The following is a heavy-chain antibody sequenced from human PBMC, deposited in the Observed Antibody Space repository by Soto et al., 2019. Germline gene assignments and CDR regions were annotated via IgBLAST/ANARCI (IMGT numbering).Heavy chain of an antibody. V-gene: IGHV1-69*05. CDR3: ARRGLRYFDWLPSHFDY. CDR2: IIPIISTA. J-gene: IGHJ4*02. D-gene: IGHD3-9*01. Sequence: SVKVSCKASGATFTSYAISWVRQAPGQGLEWMGGIIPIISTANYAQKFQGRVTITTDKSTSTAYMELRSLRSDDTAVYYFARRGLRYFDWLPSHFDYWGQGTPVTVSS. CDR1: GATFTSYA.